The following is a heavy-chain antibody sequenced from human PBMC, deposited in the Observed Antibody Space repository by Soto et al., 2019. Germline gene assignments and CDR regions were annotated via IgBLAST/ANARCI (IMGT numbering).Heavy chain of an antibody. CDR2: IKGKTDGGTT. D-gene: IGHD6-6*01. V-gene: IGHV3-15*01. CDR1: GFTFSNAW. CDR3: TATLSIAARPSHYYGMDV. Sequence: PGGSLRLSCAASGFTFSNAWMSWVRQAPGKGLEWVGRIKGKTDGGTTDYAAPVKGRFTISRDDSKNTLYLQMNSLKTEDTAVYYCTATLSIAARPSHYYGMDVWGQGTTVTVSS. J-gene: IGHJ6*02.